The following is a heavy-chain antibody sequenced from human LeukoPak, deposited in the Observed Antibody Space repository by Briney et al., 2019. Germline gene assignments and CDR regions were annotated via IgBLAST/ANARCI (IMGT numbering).Heavy chain of an antibody. V-gene: IGHV3-48*03. D-gene: IGHD3-22*01. J-gene: IGHJ3*02. CDR1: GFTFSSYE. CDR2: ISSSGSTI. CDR3: AKYYYDSSGYYSSAFDI. Sequence: PGGSLRLSCAASGFTFSSYEMNWVRQAPGKGLEWVSYISSSGSTIYYADSVKGRFTISRDNAKNSLYLQMNSLRAEDTAVYYCAKYYYDSSGYYSSAFDIWGQGTMVIVSS.